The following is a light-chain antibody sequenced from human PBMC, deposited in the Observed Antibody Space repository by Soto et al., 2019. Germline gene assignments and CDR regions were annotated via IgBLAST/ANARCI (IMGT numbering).Light chain of an antibody. CDR3: QQDNKWPQT. CDR2: GAS. V-gene: IGKV3-15*01. J-gene: IGKJ1*01. CDR1: QSVSID. Sequence: EIVMTQYPDTLPVSPGERFTLSCRASQSVSIDLAWYQQKPGQAPRLLIYGASTRATDIPPSFTGSGSGTEFTLTISSLQSEDIAVYYCQQDNKWPQTFGQGTKVDIK.